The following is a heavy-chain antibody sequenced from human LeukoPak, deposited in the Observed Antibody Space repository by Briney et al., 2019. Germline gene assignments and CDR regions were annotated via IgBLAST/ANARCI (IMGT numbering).Heavy chain of an antibody. CDR3: ATECLLRPYYYDSSGQGAFDI. J-gene: IGHJ3*02. Sequence: NPSQTLSLTCTVSGGSISGGGYYWSWIRQHPGKGLEWIGYLYYSGSTYYNPTLKSRVTISVHTSKNQSSLKLSSVTAADTAGYYCATECLLRPYYYDSSGQGAFDIWGQGTMVTVSS. D-gene: IGHD3-22*01. CDR2: LYYSGST. V-gene: IGHV4-31*03. CDR1: GGSISGGGYY.